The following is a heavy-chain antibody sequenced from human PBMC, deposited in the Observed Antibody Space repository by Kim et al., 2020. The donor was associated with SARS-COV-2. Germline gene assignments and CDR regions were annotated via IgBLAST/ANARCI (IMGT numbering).Heavy chain of an antibody. Sequence: ASVKVSCKASGYTFTGYYMHWVRQAPGQGLEWMGWINPNSGGTNYAQKFQGRVTMTRDTSISTAYMELSRLRSDDTAVYYCARAPAAAGTNYYGMDVWGQGTTVTVSS. CDR2: INPNSGGT. CDR1: GYTFTGYY. D-gene: IGHD6-13*01. CDR3: ARAPAAAGTNYYGMDV. J-gene: IGHJ6*02. V-gene: IGHV1-2*02.